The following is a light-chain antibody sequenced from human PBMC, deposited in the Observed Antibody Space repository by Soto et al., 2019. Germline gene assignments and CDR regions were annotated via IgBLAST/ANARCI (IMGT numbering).Light chain of an antibody. CDR3: MQALQTPL. Sequence: DIVMTQSPLSLPVTPGEPASISCRSSQSLLHSNGYNYLDWYLQKPGQSPQLLIYLGSNRASGXPXXXXXXXXXXXXXXKISRVEAEDVGVYYCMQALQTPLFGGGTKVEXK. CDR2: LGS. V-gene: IGKV2-28*01. CDR1: QSLLHSNGYNY. J-gene: IGKJ4*01.